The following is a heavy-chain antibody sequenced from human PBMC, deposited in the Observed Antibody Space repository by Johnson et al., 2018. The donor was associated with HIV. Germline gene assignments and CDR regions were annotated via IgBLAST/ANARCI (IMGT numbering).Heavy chain of an antibody. CDR3: ARGFSSGYNDAFDI. Sequence: VQLVESGGGVVRPGESLRLSCAASGFTFDDYGMSWVRQAPGKGLEWVSGINWNGGSTHYADSVKGRFTISRDNAKNSLYLHINSLRAEDTALYYCARGFSSGYNDAFDIWGQGTMVTVSS. CDR2: INWNGGST. D-gene: IGHD3-22*01. J-gene: IGHJ3*02. CDR1: GFTFDDYG. V-gene: IGHV3-20*04.